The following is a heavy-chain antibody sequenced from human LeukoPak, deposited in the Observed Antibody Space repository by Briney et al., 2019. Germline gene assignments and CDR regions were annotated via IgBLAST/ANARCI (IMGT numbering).Heavy chain of an antibody. CDR1: GFTFDDYA. Sequence: GRSLRLSCAASGFTFDDYAMHWVRQAPGKGLEWVSGISWNSGSIGYADSVKGRFTISRDNAKNSLYLQMNSPRAEDTALYYCAKDIAYYYDSSGYSANFDYWGQGTLVTVSS. J-gene: IGHJ4*02. CDR3: AKDIAYYYDSSGYSANFDY. D-gene: IGHD3-22*01. CDR2: ISWNSGSI. V-gene: IGHV3-9*01.